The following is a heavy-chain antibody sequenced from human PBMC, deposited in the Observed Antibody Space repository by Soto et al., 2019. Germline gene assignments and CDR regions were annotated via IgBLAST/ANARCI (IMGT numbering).Heavy chain of an antibody. CDR2: IIPIFGTA. CDR3: ARHEMATTYWYFDL. CDR1: GGTFSSYA. J-gene: IGHJ2*01. D-gene: IGHD1-1*01. Sequence: QVQLVQSGAEVKKPGSSVKVSCKASGGTFSSYAISWVRQAPGQGLEWKGGIIPIFGTANYAQKFQGRVTITADESTSTAYMELSSLRSEDTAVYYCARHEMATTYWYFDLWGRGTLVTVSS. V-gene: IGHV1-69*12.